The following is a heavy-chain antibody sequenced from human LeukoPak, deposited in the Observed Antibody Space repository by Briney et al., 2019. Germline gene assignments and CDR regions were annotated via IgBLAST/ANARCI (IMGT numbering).Heavy chain of an antibody. J-gene: IGHJ5*02. Sequence: SVKVSCKASGGTFSSYAISWVRQAPGQGLEWMGGIIPIFGTANYAQRFQGRVTITADESTSTAHMELSSLRSEDTAVYYCARDKADFRSGPNWFDPWGQGTLVTVSS. D-gene: IGHD3-3*01. CDR3: ARDKADFRSGPNWFDP. V-gene: IGHV1-69*13. CDR2: IIPIFGTA. CDR1: GGTFSSYA.